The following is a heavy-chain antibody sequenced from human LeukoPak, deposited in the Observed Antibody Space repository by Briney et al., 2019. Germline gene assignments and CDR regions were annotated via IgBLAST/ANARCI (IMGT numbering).Heavy chain of an antibody. Sequence: SETLSLTCTVSGGSISSYYWSWIRQPPGKGLEWIGYIYYSGSTNYNPSLKSRVTISVDTSKNQFSLKLSSVTAADTAVYYCARDKEMATIGHPFDYWGQGTLVTVSS. V-gene: IGHV4-59*12. CDR1: GGSISSYY. D-gene: IGHD5-24*01. CDR3: ARDKEMATIGHPFDY. J-gene: IGHJ4*02. CDR2: IYYSGST.